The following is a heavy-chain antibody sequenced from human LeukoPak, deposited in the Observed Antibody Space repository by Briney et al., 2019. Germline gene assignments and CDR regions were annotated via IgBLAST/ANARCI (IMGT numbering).Heavy chain of an antibody. CDR2: IKQDGGEK. J-gene: IGHJ4*02. CDR1: AFTLSTYW. V-gene: IGHV3-7*03. Sequence: PGGSLRLSCAASAFTLSTYWMSWVRQAPGKGLEWVANIKQDGGEKYYVDSVKGRFTISRDNAKNSLYLEMNSLRAEDTAVYYCARDKIVGATIFDYWGQGTLVTVSS. D-gene: IGHD1-26*01. CDR3: ARDKIVGATIFDY.